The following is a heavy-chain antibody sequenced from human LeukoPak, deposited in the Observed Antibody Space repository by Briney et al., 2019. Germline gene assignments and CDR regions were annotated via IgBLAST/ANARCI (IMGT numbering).Heavy chain of an antibody. CDR1: GGSIISSSYY. V-gene: IGHV4-39*01. J-gene: IGHJ4*02. CDR3: ARRRGHIYD. D-gene: IGHD2/OR15-2a*01. CDR2: IHYTGST. Sequence: SETLSLTCTVSGGSIISSSYYWGWVRQPPGKGLEWIGSIHYTGSTYYTPSLQSRVTILIDTSKNQFSLRLASVTAADTAVYYCARRRGHIYDRGQGTLVTVSS.